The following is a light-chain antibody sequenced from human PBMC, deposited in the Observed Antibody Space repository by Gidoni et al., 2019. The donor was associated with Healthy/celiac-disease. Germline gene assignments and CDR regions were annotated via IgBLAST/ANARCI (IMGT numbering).Light chain of an antibody. CDR1: SSDGGGYNY. J-gene: IGLJ2*01. CDR3: SSYTSSSTVV. CDR2: DVS. Sequence: QSALPQPASVSGSPGQSITISCTGTSSDGGGYNYVSWYQQHPGKAPKLMIYDVSNRPSGVSKRFSGSKSGNTASLTISGLQAEDEADYDCSSYTSSSTVVFGGGTKLTVL. V-gene: IGLV2-14*03.